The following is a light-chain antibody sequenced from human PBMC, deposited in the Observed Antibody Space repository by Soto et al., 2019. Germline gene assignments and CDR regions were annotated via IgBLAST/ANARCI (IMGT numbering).Light chain of an antibody. J-gene: IGKJ5*01. CDR2: DAS. Sequence: EIVLTQSPVTLSLSPGDRATLSCSASQTVSTYLAWYQQKPGQAPRLLIYDASNRATGIPARFSGSVYGTDFTLTISSLEPEDFAVYYCQQRNNWPPDITFGQGTRLDIK. CDR3: QQRNNWPPDIT. CDR1: QTVSTY. V-gene: IGKV3-11*01.